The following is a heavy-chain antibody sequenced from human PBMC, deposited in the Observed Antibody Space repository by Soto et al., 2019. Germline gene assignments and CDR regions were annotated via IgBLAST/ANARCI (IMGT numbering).Heavy chain of an antibody. Sequence: EVQLLESGGGLVQPGGSLRLSCAASGFTFSSYAMSWVRQAPGKGLEWVSAISGSGGSSYYADSVKGRFTISRDNSKNTLYMHMNSLRDEDTAVDYCAAARPRGEVDYWGQGTLVTVSS. J-gene: IGHJ4*02. CDR2: ISGSGGSS. CDR3: AAARPRGEVDY. D-gene: IGHD6-6*01. CDR1: GFTFSSYA. V-gene: IGHV3-23*01.